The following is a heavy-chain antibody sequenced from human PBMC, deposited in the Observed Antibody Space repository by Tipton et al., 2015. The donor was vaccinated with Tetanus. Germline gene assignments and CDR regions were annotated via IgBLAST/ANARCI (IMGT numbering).Heavy chain of an antibody. Sequence: QLVQSGAEVKPSETLSLTCSVSRGSINSGTFYWAWLRQPPGKGLQWIGNIYYSATTYYNSSLESRVTIALDPSKNQFSLRLTCVTAADTAVYYCALQTDNWFDPWGQGTLVTVSS. V-gene: IGHV4-39*01. CDR2: IYYSATT. CDR1: RGSINSGTFY. CDR3: ALQTDNWFDP. J-gene: IGHJ5*02.